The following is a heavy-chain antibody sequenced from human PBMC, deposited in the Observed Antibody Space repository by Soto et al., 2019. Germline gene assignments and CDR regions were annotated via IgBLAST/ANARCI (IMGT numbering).Heavy chain of an antibody. CDR3: TTDPRWADAFDI. CDR1: GFTFSNAW. J-gene: IGHJ3*02. Sequence: GSLRLSCAASGFTFSNAWMSWVRQAPGKGLEWVGRIKSKTDGGTTDYAAPVKGRFTISRDDSKNTLYLQMNSLKTEDTAVYYCTTDPRWADAFDIWGQGTMVTVSS. CDR2: IKSKTDGGTT. V-gene: IGHV3-15*01.